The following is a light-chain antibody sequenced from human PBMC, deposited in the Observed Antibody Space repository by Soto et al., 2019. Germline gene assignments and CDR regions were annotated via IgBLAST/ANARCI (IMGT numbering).Light chain of an antibody. Sequence: QSALTQPPSASGSPGQSVTISCTGTSSDVGGYNYVSWYQHHPGKAPKLMIYEVSKRPSGVPDRFSGSKSGNTASLTVSGLRAEEEADYYCSSYAGSNTFVVFGGGTKLTVL. CDR2: EVS. J-gene: IGLJ2*01. CDR1: SSDVGGYNY. V-gene: IGLV2-8*01. CDR3: SSYAGSNTFVV.